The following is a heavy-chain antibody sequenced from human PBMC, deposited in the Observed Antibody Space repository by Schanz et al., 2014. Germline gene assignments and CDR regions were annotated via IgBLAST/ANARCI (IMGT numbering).Heavy chain of an antibody. Sequence: EVQLLESGGGLVQPGGSLRLSCIGSGFTFRSYALGWVRQAPGKGLEWVSLVSASGGGPFYADSVKGRFTISRDNSRNTVYLQMSSLRAEDTAVYYCVKDDRGDVVVVAANYWGQGAQXIVSS. CDR2: VSASGGGP. J-gene: IGHJ4*02. CDR1: GFTFRSYA. V-gene: IGHV3-23*01. D-gene: IGHD2-15*01. CDR3: VKDDRGDVVVVAANY.